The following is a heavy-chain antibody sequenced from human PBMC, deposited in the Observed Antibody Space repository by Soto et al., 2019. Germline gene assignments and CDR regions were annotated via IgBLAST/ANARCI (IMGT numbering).Heavy chain of an antibody. CDR2: IYSGGST. V-gene: IGHV3-66*01. J-gene: IGHJ4*02. CDR1: GFTVSNNY. CDR3: ARSDTVRGVSY. D-gene: IGHD3-10*01. Sequence: EVQLVESGGGLVQPGGSLRLSCVVSGFTVSNNYMSWVRQAPGKGLEWVSVIYSGGSTSYINSVKGRFAIARDNSKNTVYLQMNSRGAAGTAVYYCARSDTVRGVSYGGEGTLVTVSS.